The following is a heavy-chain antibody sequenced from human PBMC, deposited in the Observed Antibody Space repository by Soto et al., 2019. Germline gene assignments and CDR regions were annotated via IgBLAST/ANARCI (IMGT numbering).Heavy chain of an antibody. V-gene: IGHV3-23*01. CDR1: GFTFSSYA. CDR2: ISGSGGST. CDR3: AKVSPERFLEWLSYFDY. D-gene: IGHD3-3*01. J-gene: IGHJ4*02. Sequence: GGSLRLSCAASGFTFSSYAMSWVRQAPGKGLEWVSAISGSGGSTYYADSVKGRFTISRDNSKNTLYLQMNSLRAEDTAVYYCAKVSPERFLEWLSYFDYWGQGTLVTVSS.